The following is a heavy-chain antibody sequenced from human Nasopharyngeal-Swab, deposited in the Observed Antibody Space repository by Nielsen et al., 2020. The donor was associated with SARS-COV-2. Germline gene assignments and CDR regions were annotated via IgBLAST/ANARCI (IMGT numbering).Heavy chain of an antibody. D-gene: IGHD6-13*01. CDR1: GGTFSSYA. V-gene: IGHV1-69*13. CDR3: ARLNGIAAAGTGWFDP. J-gene: IGHJ5*02. Sequence: SVKVSCKASGGTFSSYAISWVRQAPGQGLEWMGGIIPIFGTANYAQKFQGRVTITADESTSTAYMELSSLRSEDTAVYYCARLNGIAAAGTGWFDPWGQGTLVTVSS. CDR2: IIPIFGTA.